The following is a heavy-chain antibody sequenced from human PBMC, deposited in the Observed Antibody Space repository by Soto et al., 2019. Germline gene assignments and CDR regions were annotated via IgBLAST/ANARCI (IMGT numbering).Heavy chain of an antibody. CDR1: GFTFDDYA. CDR3: AKGPRPRIAVAEYYFAY. CDR2: ISWNSGSI. V-gene: IGHV3-9*01. D-gene: IGHD6-19*01. J-gene: IGHJ4*02. Sequence: HPGGSLRLSCAASGFTFDDYAMHWVRQAPGKGLEWVSGISWNSGSIGYADSVKGRFTISRDNAKNSLYLQMNSLRAEDTALYYCAKGPRPRIAVAEYYFAYWGQGTLVTVSS.